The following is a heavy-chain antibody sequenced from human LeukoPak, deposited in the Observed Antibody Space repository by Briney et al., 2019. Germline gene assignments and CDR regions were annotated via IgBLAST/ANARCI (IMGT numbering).Heavy chain of an antibody. J-gene: IGHJ4*02. Sequence: PSETLSLTCTVSGGSISSNYWSWIRQPAGRGREWIGRIYTSGSTNYNPSLKRRVTMSVDTSKNQFSLKLSSVTAADTAVYCCAREGVWFGELLLFDYWGQGTLVTVSS. CDR1: GGSISSNY. CDR2: IYTSGST. D-gene: IGHD3-10*01. V-gene: IGHV4-4*07. CDR3: AREGVWFGELLLFDY.